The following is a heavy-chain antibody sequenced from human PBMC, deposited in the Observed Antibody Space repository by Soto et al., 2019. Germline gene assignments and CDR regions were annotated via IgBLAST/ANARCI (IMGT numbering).Heavy chain of an antibody. D-gene: IGHD3-3*01. CDR3: ARCHYDFWSGYPDNYYYYYMDV. CDR2: IYHSGST. Sequence: QVQLQESGPGLVKPSGTLSLTCAVSSGSISSSNWWSWVRQPPGKGLEWIGEIYHSGSTNYNPSLKSRVTISVDKSKNQFSLKLSSVTAADTAVYYCARCHYDFWSGYPDNYYYYYMDVWGKGTTVTVSS. CDR1: SGSISSSNW. J-gene: IGHJ6*03. V-gene: IGHV4-4*02.